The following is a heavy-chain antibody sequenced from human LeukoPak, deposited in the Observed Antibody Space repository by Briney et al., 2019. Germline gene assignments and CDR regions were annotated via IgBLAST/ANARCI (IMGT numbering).Heavy chain of an antibody. CDR2: IWYDGSNK. J-gene: IGHJ6*02. CDR1: GFTFSSYG. D-gene: IGHD6-13*01. CDR3: ARERYSSSWYPYYYGMDV. Sequence: GGSLRLSCAASGFTFSSYGMHWVRQAPGKGLEWVAVIWYDGSNKYYADSVKGRFTISRDNSKNTLYLQMNSLRAEDTAVYYCARERYSSSWYPYYYGMDVWGQGTTVTVSS. V-gene: IGHV3-33*01.